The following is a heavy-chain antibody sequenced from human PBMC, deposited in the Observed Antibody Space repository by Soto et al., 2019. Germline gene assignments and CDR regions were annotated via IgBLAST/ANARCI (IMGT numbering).Heavy chain of an antibody. Sequence: GALRLSCSASGFTFSSYAMHWVRQAPGKGLEHVSVISSDGGSTYYADSVKGRFTISRDSSRDNSKRTLYLQMNSLRAEDTAVYYCVKDSLYYYGSGSYYNGDYWGQGTLVTVSS. D-gene: IGHD3-10*01. J-gene: IGHJ4*02. V-gene: IGHV3-64D*06. CDR2: ISSDGGST. CDR1: GFTFSSYA. CDR3: VKDSLYYYGSGSYYNGDY.